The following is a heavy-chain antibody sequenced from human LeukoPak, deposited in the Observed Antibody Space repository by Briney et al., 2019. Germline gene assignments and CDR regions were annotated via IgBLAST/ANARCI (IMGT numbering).Heavy chain of an antibody. CDR3: ARGAWFGETKGWFDP. D-gene: IGHD3-10*01. J-gene: IGHJ5*02. Sequence: GGSLRLSCAASGLPFSSYEMIWVRQAPGKGLEWGSYINSRGSNIYYADSVKGRFTISRDNAKNSLYLQMNSLRAEDTAVYYCARGAWFGETKGWFDPWGQGTLVTVPS. CDR1: GLPFSSYE. V-gene: IGHV3-48*03. CDR2: INSRGSNI.